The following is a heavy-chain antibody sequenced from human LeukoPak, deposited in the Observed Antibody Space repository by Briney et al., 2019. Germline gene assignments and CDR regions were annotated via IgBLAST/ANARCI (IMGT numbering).Heavy chain of an antibody. V-gene: IGHV1-24*01. CDR2: DGET. D-gene: IGHD5-12*01. CDR3: ATDRPLMDIVATGDAFDI. Sequence: DGETIYAQKFQGRVTMTEDTSTDTAYMELSSLRSEDTAVYYCATDRPLMDIVATGDAFDIWGQGTMVTVSS. J-gene: IGHJ3*02.